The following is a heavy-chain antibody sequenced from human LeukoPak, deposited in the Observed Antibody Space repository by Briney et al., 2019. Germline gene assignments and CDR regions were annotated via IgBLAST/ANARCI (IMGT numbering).Heavy chain of an antibody. CDR1: GYAFTAYY. CDR3: ARVLGRQLPDY. Sequence: GASVKVSCKASGYAFTAYYIHWVRQAPGQGLEWMGWINTNSGGTNNAQKFQGRVTMTRDRSISTAYMELSRLTSDDTAVYYCARVLGRQLPDYWGQGTLVTVSS. J-gene: IGHJ4*02. V-gene: IGHV1-2*02. D-gene: IGHD1-26*01. CDR2: INTNSGGT.